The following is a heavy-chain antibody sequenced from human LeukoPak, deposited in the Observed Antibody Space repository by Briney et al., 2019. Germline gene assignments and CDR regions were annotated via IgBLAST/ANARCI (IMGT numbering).Heavy chain of an antibody. Sequence: GASVKASYKASGYTFTGYYMHRVRQAPGQGLEWMGWINPNSGGTNYAQKFQGRVTMTRDTSISTAYMELSRLRSDDTAVYYCATPMKRHDYGDSHHAFDLGPQATMVTVSS. CDR3: ATPMKRHDYGDSHHAFDL. CDR2: INPNSGGT. CDR1: GYTFTGYY. J-gene: IGHJ3*01. D-gene: IGHD4-17*01. V-gene: IGHV1-2*02.